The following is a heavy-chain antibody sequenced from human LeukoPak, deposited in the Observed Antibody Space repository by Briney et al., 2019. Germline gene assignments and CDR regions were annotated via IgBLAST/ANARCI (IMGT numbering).Heavy chain of an antibody. CDR1: GYTFTGYY. V-gene: IGHV1-2*02. CDR3: ARQPYSSGWYRGDY. Sequence: ASVKVSCKASGYTFTGYYMHWVRQAPGQGLEWMGWINPNSGGTNYAQKFQGRVTMTRDTSISTAYMELSRLRSDDTAVYYCARQPYSSGWYRGDYWGQGTLVTVSS. J-gene: IGHJ4*02. CDR2: INPNSGGT. D-gene: IGHD6-19*01.